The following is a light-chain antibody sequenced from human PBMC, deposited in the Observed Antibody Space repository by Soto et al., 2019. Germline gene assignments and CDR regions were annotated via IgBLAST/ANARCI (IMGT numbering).Light chain of an antibody. J-gene: IGKJ1*01. V-gene: IGKV1-5*03. Sequence: DIQMTQSPSTLSASVGDRVTITCRASQRISQWLAWYQQKPGKVPNLLIYKAFTLESGVPSRFSGSGSGTEFTLTISSLQPDDFATNYCHQYNLNSPWTFGQGTKVEIK. CDR1: QRISQW. CDR3: HQYNLNSPWT. CDR2: KAF.